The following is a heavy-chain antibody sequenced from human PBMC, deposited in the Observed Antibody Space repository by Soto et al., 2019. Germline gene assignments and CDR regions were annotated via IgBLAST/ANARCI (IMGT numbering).Heavy chain of an antibody. D-gene: IGHD3-16*01. Sequence: VQLVESGGGLIQPGGSLRLSCAASGFTVSNNHMTWVRQAAGKGLELVSFVHGGGSTSYADSVKGRFTISRDNSKNTLYLQLDSLRAEDTAIYYCAGRLTTAASPDYRGRGTLVTVSS. CDR3: AGRLTTAASPDY. J-gene: IGHJ4*02. CDR2: VHGGGST. V-gene: IGHV3-53*01. CDR1: GFTVSNNH.